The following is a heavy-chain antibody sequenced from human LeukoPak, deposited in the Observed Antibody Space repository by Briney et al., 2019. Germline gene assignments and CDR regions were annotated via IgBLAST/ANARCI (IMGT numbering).Heavy chain of an antibody. V-gene: IGHV4-39*07. CDR1: GDSISSSGYY. Sequence: SETLSLTCSVSGDSISSSGYYWGWIRQPPGKGLEWIGSVSYRGGTYYNPSLKTRVTISVDTSKNQFSLKLSSVTAADTAVYYCARDYVVVTAPWFDPWGQGTLVTVSS. D-gene: IGHD2-21*02. J-gene: IGHJ5*02. CDR2: VSYRGGT. CDR3: ARDYVVVTAPWFDP.